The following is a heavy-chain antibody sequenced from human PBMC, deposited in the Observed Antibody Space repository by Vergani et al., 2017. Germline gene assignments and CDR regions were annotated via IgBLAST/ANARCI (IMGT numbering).Heavy chain of an antibody. CDR3: AKASYYYYGMDV. Sequence: EVQLVESGGGLVKPGGSLRLSCAASGFIFSNAWMSWVRQAPGTGLEWVGLIKSKTDGGTTDYAAPVKGRFTISRDDSKNTLYLQMNSLKTEDTAVYYCAKASYYYYGMDVWGQGTTVTVSS. CDR1: GFIFSNAW. V-gene: IGHV3-15*01. CDR2: IKSKTDGGTT. J-gene: IGHJ6*02.